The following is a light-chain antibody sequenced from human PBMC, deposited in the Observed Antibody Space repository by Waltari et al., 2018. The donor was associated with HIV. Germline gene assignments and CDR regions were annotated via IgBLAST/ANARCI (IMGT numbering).Light chain of an antibody. J-gene: IGLJ2*01. Sequence: QSALTQPPSASGSPGQSVTISCTGTSSDVGGYNFVSWYQQHPGKAPKLMIFEVTKRPAGVPARFSGSKTGNTASLTVSGLQADDEADYYCRSYAGGNNLVFGGGTKLTVL. CDR2: EVT. CDR3: RSYAGGNNLV. CDR1: SSDVGGYNF. V-gene: IGLV2-8*01.